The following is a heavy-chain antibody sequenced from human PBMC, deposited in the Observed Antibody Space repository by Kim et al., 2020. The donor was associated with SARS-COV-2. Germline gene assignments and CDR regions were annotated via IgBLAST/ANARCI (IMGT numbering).Heavy chain of an antibody. D-gene: IGHD5-18*01. J-gene: IGHJ4*02. V-gene: IGHV4-39*02. CDR2: IFNSGDT. CDR3: ATVDGHTAIDGDFEF. Sequence: SETLSLTCTVSGGPMRSNGYYWGWLRQSPGKGLEWIGSIFNSGDTNYNPSLKSRVTISVDTSKNQFSLKVRSVTAADTALYYCATVDGHTAIDGDFEFWGLGALAT. CDR1: GGPMRSNGYY.